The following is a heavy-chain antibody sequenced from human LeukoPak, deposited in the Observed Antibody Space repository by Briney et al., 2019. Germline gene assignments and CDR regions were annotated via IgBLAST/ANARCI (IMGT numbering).Heavy chain of an antibody. J-gene: IGHJ4*02. Sequence: GGSLRLSCAASGFTFSSYSMNWVRQAPGKGLEWVSYISSSSSSIYYADSVKGRSTISRDNAKNSLYLQMNSLRDEDTAVYYRARAGRHNDDYWGQGTLVTVSS. CDR1: GFTFSSYS. D-gene: IGHD1-1*01. V-gene: IGHV3-48*02. CDR3: ARAGRHNDDY. CDR2: ISSSSSSI.